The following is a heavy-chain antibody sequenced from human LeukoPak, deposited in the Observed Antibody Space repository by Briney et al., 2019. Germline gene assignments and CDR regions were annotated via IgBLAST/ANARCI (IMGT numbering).Heavy chain of an antibody. CDR1: GYTFTSYY. V-gene: IGHV1-46*01. Sequence: ASVKVPCKAFGYTFTSYYMHWVRQAPGQGLEWMGIINPSGGSTSYAQKFQGRVTMTRDTSTSTVYMELSSLRSEDTAVYYCARGRGSSWYSVEFDYWGQGTLVTVSS. J-gene: IGHJ4*02. D-gene: IGHD6-13*01. CDR3: ARGRGSSWYSVEFDY. CDR2: INPSGGST.